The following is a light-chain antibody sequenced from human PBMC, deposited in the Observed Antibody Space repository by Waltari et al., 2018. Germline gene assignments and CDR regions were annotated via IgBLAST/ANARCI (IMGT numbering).Light chain of an antibody. CDR1: SLRNND. V-gene: IGLV3-19*01. CDR2: GKN. Sequence: SSELTQDPAVSVALGPTVTITCQGDSLRNNDASWYQKKPGQAPVLVIYGKNYRPSRIPDRFSGSISGNTASLTITGAQAEDEAAYYCNSRDSSGRLLIFGGGTDLTVL. J-gene: IGLJ2*01. CDR3: NSRDSSGRLLI.